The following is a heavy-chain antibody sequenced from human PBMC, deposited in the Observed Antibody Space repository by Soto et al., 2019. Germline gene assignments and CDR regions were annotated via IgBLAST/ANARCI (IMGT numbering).Heavy chain of an antibody. Sequence: EVQLVESGGGLVQPGGSLRLSCAASGFTFSSYWMHWVRQAPGKGLVWVSRINSDGSSTTYADSVKGRFTISRDNAKNTRYLQMNSLGAEDTAVYYCVRAPQAFSIPGIWGQGTMVTVSS. CDR1: GFTFSSYW. J-gene: IGHJ3*02. CDR2: INSDGSST. V-gene: IGHV3-74*01. CDR3: VRAPQAFSIPGI. D-gene: IGHD2-21*01.